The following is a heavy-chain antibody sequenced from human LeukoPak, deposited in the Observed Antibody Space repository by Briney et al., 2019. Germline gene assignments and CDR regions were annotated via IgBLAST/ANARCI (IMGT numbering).Heavy chain of an antibody. J-gene: IGHJ4*02. Sequence: PGGSLRLSCAASRFTFSSYTIHWVRQAPGKGLEWVAVISYDGNNKYYADSVKGRFTISRDSSKNTLYLQMNSLRAEDTAVYYCARDGPYYDVLTGYPPFDYWGQGTLVTVSS. CDR1: RFTFSSYT. D-gene: IGHD3-9*01. CDR2: ISYDGNNK. V-gene: IGHV3-30-3*01. CDR3: ARDGPYYDVLTGYPPFDY.